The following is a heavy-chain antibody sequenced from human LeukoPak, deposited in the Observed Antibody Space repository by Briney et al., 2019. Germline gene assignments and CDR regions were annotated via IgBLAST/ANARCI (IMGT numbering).Heavy chain of an antibody. CDR1: GGTFSSYT. CDR3: ARVPSPTRDRTPIVGASHYYYYMDV. CDR2: IIPILGIA. D-gene: IGHD1-26*01. J-gene: IGHJ6*03. V-gene: IGHV1-69*02. Sequence: SVKVSCKASGGTFSSYTISWVRQAPGQGLEWMGRIIPILGIANYAQKFQGGVTITADKSTSTAYMELNSLRSEDTAVYYCARVPSPTRDRTPIVGASHYYYYMDVWGKGTTVTVSS.